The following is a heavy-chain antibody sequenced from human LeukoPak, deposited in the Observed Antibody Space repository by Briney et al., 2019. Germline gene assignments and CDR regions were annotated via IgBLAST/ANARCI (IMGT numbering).Heavy chain of an antibody. CDR2: IYSGGDT. Sequence: GGSLRLSCAASGFTVSSNHMSWVRQAPGKGLEWVSVIYSGGDTYYADSVKGRFTISRDNAKNSVYLQMNSLRAEDTAVYYCARVGRVTTPRYSDYWGQGTLVTVSS. CDR1: GFTVSSNH. J-gene: IGHJ4*02. CDR3: ARVGRVTTPRYSDY. V-gene: IGHV3-66*01. D-gene: IGHD3-9*01.